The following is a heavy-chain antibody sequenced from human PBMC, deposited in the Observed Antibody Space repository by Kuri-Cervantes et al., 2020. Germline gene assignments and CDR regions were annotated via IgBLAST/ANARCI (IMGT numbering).Heavy chain of an antibody. Sequence: GGSLRLSCAAPGFTLSSYAMSWVRQAPGKGLEWVAFIRYDGSNKYYADSVKGRFTISRDNSKNTLYLQMNSLRAEDTAVYYCARQRAGELGDEDWFDPWGQGTLVTVSS. CDR1: GFTLSSYA. CDR3: ARQRAGELGDEDWFDP. D-gene: IGHD1-26*01. V-gene: IGHV3-30*02. CDR2: IRYDGSNK. J-gene: IGHJ5*02.